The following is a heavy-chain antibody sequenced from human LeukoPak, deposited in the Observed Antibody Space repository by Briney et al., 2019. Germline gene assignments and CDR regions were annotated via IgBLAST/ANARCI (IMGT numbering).Heavy chain of an antibody. J-gene: IGHJ4*02. CDR1: GYTFTSYY. Sequence: ASVKVSCKASGYTFTSYYMHWVRQAPGQGLEWMGIINPSGGSTTYAQKFQGRVTMTRDTSTSTVYMELSSLRSEDTAVYYCAGEPATTTVTYPFFDYWGQGTLVTVSS. V-gene: IGHV1-46*01. CDR3: AGEPATTTVTYPFFDY. D-gene: IGHD4-17*01. CDR2: INPSGGST.